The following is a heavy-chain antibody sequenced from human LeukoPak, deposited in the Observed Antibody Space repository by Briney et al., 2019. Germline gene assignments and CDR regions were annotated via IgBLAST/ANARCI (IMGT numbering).Heavy chain of an antibody. CDR2: INPSGGST. Sequence: ASVKVSCKASGYTFTSYYMHWVRQAPGQGLEWMGIINPSGGSTSYAQKFQGRVTITTDESTSTAYMELSSLRSEDTAVYYCARYRQQLVLRYYYYYMDVWGKGTTVTVSS. CDR1: GYTFTSYY. D-gene: IGHD6-13*01. CDR3: ARYRQQLVLRYYYYYMDV. V-gene: IGHV1-46*01. J-gene: IGHJ6*03.